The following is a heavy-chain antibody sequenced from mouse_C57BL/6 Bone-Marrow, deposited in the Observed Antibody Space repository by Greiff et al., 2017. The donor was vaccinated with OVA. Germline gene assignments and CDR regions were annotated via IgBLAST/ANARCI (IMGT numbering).Heavy chain of an antibody. D-gene: IGHD1-1*01. CDR2: IYPRSGNT. CDR1: GYTFTSYG. CDR3: AIFITTVVDAMDY. Sequence: VQLQPSGAELARPGASVKLSCKASGYTFTSYGISWVKQRTGQGLEWIGEIYPRSGNTYYNEKFKGKATLTADKSSSTAYMELRSLTSEDSAVYFCAIFITTVVDAMDYWGQGTSVTVAS. J-gene: IGHJ4*01. V-gene: IGHV1-81*01.